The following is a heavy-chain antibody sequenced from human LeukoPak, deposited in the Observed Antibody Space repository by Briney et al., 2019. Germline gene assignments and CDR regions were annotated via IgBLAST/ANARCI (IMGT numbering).Heavy chain of an antibody. D-gene: IGHD6-19*01. CDR2: ISSSGSTI. V-gene: IGHV3-48*03. Sequence: GGSLRLSCAASGFTFSSYEMNWVRQAPGKGLEWVSYISSSGSTIYYADSVKGRFTISRDNAKNSLYLQMNSLRAEDTAVYYCARDPIAVASPDAFDIWGQGTMVTVSS. CDR1: GFTFSSYE. J-gene: IGHJ3*02. CDR3: ARDPIAVASPDAFDI.